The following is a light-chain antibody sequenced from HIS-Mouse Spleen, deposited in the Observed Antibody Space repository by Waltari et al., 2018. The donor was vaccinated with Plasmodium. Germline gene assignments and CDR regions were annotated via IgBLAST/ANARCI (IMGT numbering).Light chain of an antibody. J-gene: IGLJ3*02. Sequence: SYELTQPPSVSVPPGQTASITCPGDAFPKQYHYWYQQKSGQAPVLVIYEDSKRPSGIPERFSGSSSGTMATLTISGAQVEDEADYYCYSTDSSGNHRVFGGGTKLTVL. CDR1: AFPKQY. CDR2: EDS. CDR3: YSTDSSGNHRV. V-gene: IGLV3-10*01.